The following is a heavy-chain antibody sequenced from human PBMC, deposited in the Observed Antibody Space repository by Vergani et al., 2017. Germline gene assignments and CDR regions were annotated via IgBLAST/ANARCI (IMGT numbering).Heavy chain of an antibody. CDR1: GGSISSYY. Sequence: QVQLQESGPGLVKPSQTLSLTCTVSGGSISSYYWSWIRQPPGKGLEWIGYIYYTGSTNYNPPLKSRVTISVDTSKNQFSLKLSSVTAADTAVYYCARVLRLGPYLFDPWGQGTLVTVSS. CDR3: ARVLRLGPYLFDP. V-gene: IGHV4-59*12. J-gene: IGHJ5*02. CDR2: IYYTGST. D-gene: IGHD3-3*01.